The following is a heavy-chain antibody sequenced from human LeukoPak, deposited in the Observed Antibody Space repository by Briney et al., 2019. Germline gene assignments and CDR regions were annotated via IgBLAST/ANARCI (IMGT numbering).Heavy chain of an antibody. J-gene: IGHJ4*02. CDR3: ARRYRRKGCSGGSCSSNFDY. V-gene: IGHV4-34*01. CDR2: INLSGST. D-gene: IGHD2-15*01. CDR1: GGSFSGYY. Sequence: SETLSLTCAVYGGSFSGYYWSWIRQPPGKGLEWIGEINLSGSTNYNPSLKSRVTISVDTSKNQFSLKLSSVTAADTAVYYCARRYRRKGCSGGSCSSNFDYWGQGTLVTVSS.